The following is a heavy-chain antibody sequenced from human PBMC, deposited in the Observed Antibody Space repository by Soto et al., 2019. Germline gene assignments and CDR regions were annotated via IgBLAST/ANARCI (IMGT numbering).Heavy chain of an antibody. Sequence: GGSLRLSCAASGFSFSSYGMHWFRQAPGKGLEWVAVIWYDGSNKYYADSVKGRFTVSRDNSKNTLYLQMNSLRAEDTAVYYCGLELADSKGQGTLVTVS. CDR2: IWYDGSNK. V-gene: IGHV3-33*01. J-gene: IGHJ5*01. D-gene: IGHD3-10*01. CDR1: GFSFSSYG. CDR3: GLELADS.